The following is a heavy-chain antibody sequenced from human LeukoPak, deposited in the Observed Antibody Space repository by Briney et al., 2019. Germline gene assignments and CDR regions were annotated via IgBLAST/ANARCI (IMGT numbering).Heavy chain of an antibody. D-gene: IGHD3-22*01. Sequence: SETLSLTCTVSGGSISSYYWSWIRQPPGKGLEWIGYIYYSESTNYNPSLKSRVTISVDTSKNQFSLKLSSVTAADTAVYYCAREESGYYYNYWGQGTLVTVSS. V-gene: IGHV4-59*12. J-gene: IGHJ4*02. CDR3: AREESGYYYNY. CDR2: IYYSEST. CDR1: GGSISSYY.